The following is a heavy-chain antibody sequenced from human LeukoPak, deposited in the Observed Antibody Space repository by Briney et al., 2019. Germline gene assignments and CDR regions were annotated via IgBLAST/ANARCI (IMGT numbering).Heavy chain of an antibody. V-gene: IGHV4-4*07. CDR1: GGSISSYY. Sequence: SETLSLTCTVSGGSISSYYWSWIRQPAGKGLEWIGRIYTSGSTNYNPSLKSRVTMSVDTSKNQFSLKLYSVTAADTAVYYCARDRNYYGSGTDWGQGTLVTVSS. J-gene: IGHJ4*02. CDR3: ARDRNYYGSGTD. CDR2: IYTSGST. D-gene: IGHD3-10*01.